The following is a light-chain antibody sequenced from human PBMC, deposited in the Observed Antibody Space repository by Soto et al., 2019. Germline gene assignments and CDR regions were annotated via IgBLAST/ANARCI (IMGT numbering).Light chain of an antibody. Sequence: QSALTQPRSVSGSPGQSVTISCTGTSSDVGGYNYVSRYQQHPGKAPKLMIYDVSKRPSGVPDRFSGSKSGNTASLTVSGLQAEDEADYYCMCYAGGNNWVFGGGTKVTVL. V-gene: IGLV2-11*01. CDR1: SSDVGGYNY. CDR2: DVS. J-gene: IGLJ3*02. CDR3: MCYAGGNNWV.